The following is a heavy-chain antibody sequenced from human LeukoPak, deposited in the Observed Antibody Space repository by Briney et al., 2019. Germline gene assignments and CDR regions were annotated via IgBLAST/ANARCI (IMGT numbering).Heavy chain of an antibody. CDR3: AKDAEPLGYCSGGNCFPNWFDP. J-gene: IGHJ5*02. CDR1: GFTFSSYW. CDR2: INSDGSST. D-gene: IGHD2-15*01. V-gene: IGHV3-74*01. Sequence: SGGSLRPSCAASGFTFSSYWMSWVRQAPGKGLVWVSRINSDGSSTSYADSVKGRFTISRDNAKNTLYLQMNSLRAEDTAIYYCAKDAEPLGYCSGGNCFPNWFDPWGQGTLVTVSS.